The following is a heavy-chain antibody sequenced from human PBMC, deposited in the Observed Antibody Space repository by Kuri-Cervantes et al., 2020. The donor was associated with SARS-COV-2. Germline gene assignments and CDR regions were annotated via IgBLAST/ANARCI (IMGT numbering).Heavy chain of an antibody. V-gene: IGHV3-11*06. D-gene: IGHD2-2*01. J-gene: IGHJ6*02. CDR2: ISSSSSYT. Sequence: GGSLRLSCAASGFTFSDYYMSWIRQAPGKGLGWVSYISSSSSYTNYADSVKGRFTISRDNAKNSLYLQMNSLRAEDTAVYYCARRRSGYCSSTSCYENYYYYYGMDVWGQGTTVTVSS. CDR3: ARRRSGYCSSTSCYENYYYYYGMDV. CDR1: GFTFSDYY.